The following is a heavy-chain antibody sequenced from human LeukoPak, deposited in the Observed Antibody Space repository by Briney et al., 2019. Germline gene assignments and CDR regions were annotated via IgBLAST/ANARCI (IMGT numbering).Heavy chain of an antibody. CDR1: GGSISSSSYY. Sequence: PSETLSLTCTVSGGSISSSSYYWGWIRQPPGTGLEWIGSIYYSGSTYYNPSLKSRVTISVDTSKNQFSLKLSSVTAADTAVYYCARRGRYFDWLSHPVAFDIWGQGTMVTVSS. V-gene: IGHV4-39*01. J-gene: IGHJ3*02. D-gene: IGHD3-9*01. CDR2: IYYSGST. CDR3: ARRGRYFDWLSHPVAFDI.